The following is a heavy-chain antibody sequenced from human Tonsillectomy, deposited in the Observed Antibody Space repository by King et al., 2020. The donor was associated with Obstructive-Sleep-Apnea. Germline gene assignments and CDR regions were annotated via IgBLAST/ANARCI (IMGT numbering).Heavy chain of an antibody. V-gene: IGHV3-30*02. CDR1: GFTFSSYG. CDR2: IRYDGSNK. D-gene: IGHD5-18*01. J-gene: IGHJ4*02. CDR3: AKEYSYGFVTDY. Sequence: VQLVESGGGVVQPGGSLRLSCAASGFTFSSYGMHWVRQAPGKGLEWVAFIRYDGSNKYYADSVKGRFTLSRDNSKKTLYLQMNSLRAEETAVYYCAKEYSYGFVTDYWGQGTLVTVSS.